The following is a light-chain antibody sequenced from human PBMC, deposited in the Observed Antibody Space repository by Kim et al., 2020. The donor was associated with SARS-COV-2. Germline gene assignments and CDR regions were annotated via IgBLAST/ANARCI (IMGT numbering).Light chain of an antibody. V-gene: IGKV3-20*01. J-gene: IGKJ4*01. CDR1: QTVYSSY. CDR2: GAS. CDR3: QQYSNSLT. Sequence: LPPGERATLSCRASQTVYSSYLAWYQQKPSQSPRLLIHGASSRATGIPDRFSGSGSGTDFTLTISRLQPEDFAVYYCQQYSNSLTFGGGTKVDIK.